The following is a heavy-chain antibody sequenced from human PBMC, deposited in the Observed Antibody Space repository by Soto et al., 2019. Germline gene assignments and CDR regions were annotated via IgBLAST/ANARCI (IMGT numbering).Heavy chain of an antibody. V-gene: IGHV3-23*01. J-gene: IGHJ6*02. CDR1: GFTFSSYA. CDR2: ISGSGGST. CDR3: AGGVVITSSYGMDV. D-gene: IGHD3-3*01. Sequence: EVQLLESGGGLVQPGGSLRLSCAASGFTFSSYAMSWVRQAPGKGLEWVSAISGSGGSTYYADSVKGRFTISRDNSKNTLYLQMNRLRAEDTAVYYCAGGVVITSSYGMDVWGQGTTVTVSS.